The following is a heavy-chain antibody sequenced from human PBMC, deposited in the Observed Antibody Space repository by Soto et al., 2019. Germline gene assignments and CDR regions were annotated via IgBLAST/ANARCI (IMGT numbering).Heavy chain of an antibody. D-gene: IGHD2-2*01. J-gene: IGHJ5*02. CDR2: ISSNGGST. CDR1: GFTFSSYA. Sequence: PGGSLRLSCSASGFTFSSYAMHWVRQAPGKGLEYVSAISSNGGSTYYADSVKGRFTISRDNSKNTLYLQMSGLRAEDTAVYYCLKELTVGYCSSTSCPHPSWFDPWGQGTLVTVSS. V-gene: IGHV3-64D*08. CDR3: LKELTVGYCSSTSCPHPSWFDP.